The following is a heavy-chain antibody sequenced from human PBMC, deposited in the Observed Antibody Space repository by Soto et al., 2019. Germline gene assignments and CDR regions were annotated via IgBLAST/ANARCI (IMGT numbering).Heavy chain of an antibody. CDR3: ARHSGQWLVLGTVEY. CDR1: GYMFTTNA. CDR2: INPANGKT. V-gene: IGHV1-3*01. D-gene: IGHD6-19*01. J-gene: IGHJ4*02. Sequence: QVQLVQSGAAVKKPGASVKVSCKASGYMFTTNAIHWVRQAPGHRLEWMAWINPANGKTKSSQKYQGRVTFTRDTAATTAYMELASLTPEDTAVYYCARHSGQWLVLGTVEYGGQGTLVTVSS.